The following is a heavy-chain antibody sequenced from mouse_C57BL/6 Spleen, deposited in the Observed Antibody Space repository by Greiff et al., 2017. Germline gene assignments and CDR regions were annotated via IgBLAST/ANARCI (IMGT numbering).Heavy chain of an antibody. CDR3: VRHDGGTEYFDV. CDR2: IRSKSNNYAT. D-gene: IGHD2-14*01. J-gene: IGHJ1*03. CDR1: GFSFNTYA. V-gene: IGHV10-1*01. Sequence: EVTLMESGGGLVQPKGSLKLSCAASGFSFNTYAMNWVRQAPGKGLEWVARIRSKSNNYATYYADSVKDRFTISRDDSESMLYLQMNNLKTEDTAMYYCVRHDGGTEYFDVWGTGTTVTVSS.